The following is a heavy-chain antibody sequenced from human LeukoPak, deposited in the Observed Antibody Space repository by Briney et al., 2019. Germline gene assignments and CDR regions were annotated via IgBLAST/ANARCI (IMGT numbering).Heavy chain of an antibody. D-gene: IGHD6-13*01. CDR1: GDSVSSNSAA. Sequence: SQTLSLTCAISGDSVSSNSAAWNWVRQSPSRGLEWLGRTYYRSERYNHYAVSVKSRITINPDTSKNQFSLQLNSVTPADTAVYYCARVCSRCDAFDIWGQRTMVTVSS. J-gene: IGHJ3*02. CDR2: TYYRSERYN. CDR3: ARVCSRCDAFDI. V-gene: IGHV6-1*01.